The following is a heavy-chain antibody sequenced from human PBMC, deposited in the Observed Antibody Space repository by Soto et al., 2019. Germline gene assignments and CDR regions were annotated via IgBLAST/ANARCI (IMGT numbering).Heavy chain of an antibody. V-gene: IGHV4-59*01. J-gene: IGHJ4*02. CDR2: IYYSGST. D-gene: IGHD2-2*01. CDR1: GGSISSYY. CDR3: AREYLHNYFDY. Sequence: SETLSLTCTVSGGSISSYYWSWIRQPPGKGLEWIGYIYYSGSTNYNPSLKSRVTISVATSKNQFSLKLSSVTAADTAVYYCAREYLHNYFDYWGQGTLVTVSS.